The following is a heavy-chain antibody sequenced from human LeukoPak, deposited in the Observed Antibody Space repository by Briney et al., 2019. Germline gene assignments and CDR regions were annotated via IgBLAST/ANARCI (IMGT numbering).Heavy chain of an antibody. CDR3: ARDRGRTGTVCDY. V-gene: IGHV3-48*01. J-gene: IGHJ4*02. CDR1: GFTVSSNY. D-gene: IGHD1-1*01. CDR2: ISSSSDTI. Sequence: GGSLRLSCAASGFTVSSNYMSWVRQAPGKGLEWVSYISSSSDTIYYADSVRGRFTISRDNAKNSLDLQMNGLRVEDTAVYYCARDRGRTGTVCDYWGQGTLVTVSS.